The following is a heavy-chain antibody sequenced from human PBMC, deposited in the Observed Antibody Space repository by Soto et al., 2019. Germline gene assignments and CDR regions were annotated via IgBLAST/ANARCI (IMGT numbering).Heavy chain of an antibody. J-gene: IGHJ6*02. CDR2: ISAYNGNT. D-gene: IGHD3-3*01. CDR3: ARDQGITTFGVYSMYYYGMDV. V-gene: IGHV1-18*01. CDR1: GYTFTSYG. Sequence: ASVKVSCKASGYTFTSYGISWVRQAPGQGLEWMGWISAYNGNTKYAQKLQGRVTMTTDTSTSTAYMELRSLRSDDTAVYYCARDQGITTFGVYSMYYYGMDVWGQGTTVTVSS.